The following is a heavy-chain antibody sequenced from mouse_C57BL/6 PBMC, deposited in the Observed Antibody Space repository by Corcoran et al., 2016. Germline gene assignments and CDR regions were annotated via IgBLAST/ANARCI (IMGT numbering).Heavy chain of an antibody. CDR2: INPNNGGT. D-gene: IGHD1-1*01. J-gene: IGHJ1*03. CDR3: ARSFYGSSHWYFEV. CDR1: GYTFTDYY. Sequence: EVQLQQSGPELVKPGASVKISCKASGYTFTDYYMNWVKQSHGKSLEWIGDINPNNGGTIYNQKFKGKATLTVDKSSSTAYMELRSLTSEDSAVYYFARSFYGSSHWYFEVWGTGTTVTVSS. V-gene: IGHV1-26*01.